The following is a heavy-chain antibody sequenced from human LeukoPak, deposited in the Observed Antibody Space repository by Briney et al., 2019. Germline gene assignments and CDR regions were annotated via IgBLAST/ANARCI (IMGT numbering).Heavy chain of an antibody. D-gene: IGHD6-13*01. CDR2: IYHSGST. J-gene: IGHJ4*02. Sequence: PSQTLSLTCAVSGGSISSGGYSWSWIRQPPGKGLEWIGYIYHSGSTYYNPSLKSRVTISVDRSKNQFSLKLSSVTAADTAVYYCARDADSSSWYRIYWGQGTLVTVSS. V-gene: IGHV4-30-2*01. CDR1: GGSISSGGYS. CDR3: ARDADSSSWYRIY.